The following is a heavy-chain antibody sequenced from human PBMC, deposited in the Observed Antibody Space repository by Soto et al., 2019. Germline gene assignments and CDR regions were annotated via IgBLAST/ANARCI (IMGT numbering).Heavy chain of an antibody. Sequence: ASVKVSCKASGYTFTSYDINWVRQATGQGLEWMGWMNPNSGNTGYAQKFQGRVTMTRNTSISTAYMELSSLRSEDTAVYYCARSCSSTSCYKLGYYYYYMDVWGKGTTVTSP. J-gene: IGHJ6*03. CDR3: ARSCSSTSCYKLGYYYYYMDV. CDR1: GYTFTSYD. V-gene: IGHV1-8*01. D-gene: IGHD2-2*02. CDR2: MNPNSGNT.